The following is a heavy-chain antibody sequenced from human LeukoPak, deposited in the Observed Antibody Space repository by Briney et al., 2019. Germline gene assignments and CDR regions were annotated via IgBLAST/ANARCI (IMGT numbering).Heavy chain of an antibody. CDR1: GITFSFYA. Sequence: GGSLRLSCAASGITFSFYAMSWVRQAPGKGLEWVSGISGSGGSTNYADSVKGRFTISRDNSKSTLYLQMNSLRAEDTAVYYCAKVLRAMIVVVFDYWGQGTLVTVSS. V-gene: IGHV3-23*01. J-gene: IGHJ4*02. CDR3: AKVLRAMIVVVFDY. CDR2: ISGSGGST. D-gene: IGHD3-22*01.